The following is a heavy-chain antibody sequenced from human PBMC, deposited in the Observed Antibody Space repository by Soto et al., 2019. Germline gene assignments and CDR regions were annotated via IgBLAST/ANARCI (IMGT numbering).Heavy chain of an antibody. J-gene: IGHJ5*02. CDR2: IIPIFGTA. D-gene: IGHD2-2*02. CDR3: ASTIVVVPAAIPRWFDP. V-gene: IGHV1-69*01. CDR1: GGTFSSYA. Sequence: QVQLVQSGAEVKKPGSSVKVSCKASGGTFSSYAISWVRQAPGQGLEWMGGIIPIFGTANYAQKFQGRVTITADESTSTAYMELSSLRSEDTAVYYCASTIVVVPAAIPRWFDPWGQGTLVTVSS.